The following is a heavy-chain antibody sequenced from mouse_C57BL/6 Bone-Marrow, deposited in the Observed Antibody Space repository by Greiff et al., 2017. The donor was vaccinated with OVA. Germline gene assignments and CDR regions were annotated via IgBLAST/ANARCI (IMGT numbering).Heavy chain of an antibody. Sequence: EVHLVESGGDLVKPGGSLKLSCAASGFTFSSYGMSWVRQTPDKRLEWVATISSGGSYTYYPDNLKGRFTISTDNAKNTLYLQMSRMRSEDAAMDYCGRRGRGRGFAYWGQGTVVTVSA. V-gene: IGHV5-6*01. CDR2: ISSGGSYT. CDR3: GRRGRGRGFAY. CDR1: GFTFSSYG. J-gene: IGHJ3*01.